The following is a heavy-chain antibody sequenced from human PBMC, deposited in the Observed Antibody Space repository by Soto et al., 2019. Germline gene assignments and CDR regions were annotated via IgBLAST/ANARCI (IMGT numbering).Heavy chain of an antibody. D-gene: IGHD3-22*01. J-gene: IGHJ6*02. Sequence: ESLKISYKGSGYSFTSYWISWVRQMPGKGLEWMGRIDPSDSYTNYSPSFQGYVTISADKSISTAYLQWSSLKASDTAMYYCAREDYYDSIGYPSHNGMDVRGPGPTVTVSS. CDR3: AREDYYDSIGYPSHNGMDV. V-gene: IGHV5-10-1*01. CDR2: IDPSDSYT. CDR1: GYSFTSYW.